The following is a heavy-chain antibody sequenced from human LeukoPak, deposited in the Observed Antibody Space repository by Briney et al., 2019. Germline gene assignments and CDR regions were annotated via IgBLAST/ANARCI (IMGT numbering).Heavy chain of an antibody. J-gene: IGHJ4*02. CDR2: IIPIFGTA. D-gene: IGHD2-2*01. CDR1: GGTFSSYA. V-gene: IGHV1-69*05. Sequence: GASVKVSCKASGGTFSSYAISWVRQAPGQGLEWMGGIIPIFGTANYAQKFQGRVTITTDESTSTAYMELSSLRSEDTAVYYCVTEGYYASSFDYWGQGTLVTVSS. CDR3: VTEGYYASSFDY.